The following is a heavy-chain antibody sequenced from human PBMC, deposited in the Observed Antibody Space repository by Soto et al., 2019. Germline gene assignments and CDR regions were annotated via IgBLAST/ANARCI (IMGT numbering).Heavy chain of an antibody. D-gene: IGHD3-9*01. Sequence: TGGSLRLSCAASGFTFSSYAMTWVRHAPGKGLDWVSAISGSGSSTYYAASVKGRFTISRDNSKNTLYLQMNSLRAEDTAVYYCAKGLATFYYYGMDVWGQGTTVTVSS. CDR1: GFTFSSYA. V-gene: IGHV3-23*01. CDR2: ISGSGSST. CDR3: AKGLATFYYYGMDV. J-gene: IGHJ6*02.